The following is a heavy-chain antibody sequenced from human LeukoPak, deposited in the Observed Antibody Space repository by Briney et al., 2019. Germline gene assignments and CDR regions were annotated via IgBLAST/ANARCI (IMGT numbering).Heavy chain of an antibody. CDR2: ISAYNGHT. Sequence: ASVKVSCKASGYTFTRYGISGVRQAPGQGLEWMGWISAYNGHTNHAQKFQGRVTMTTDTSTSTAYMELRSLRSDDTAVYYCARDGGSYPIYYLDYWGQGTLVTVSS. CDR3: ARDGGSYPIYYLDY. D-gene: IGHD1-26*01. V-gene: IGHV1-18*01. CDR1: GYTFTRYG. J-gene: IGHJ4*02.